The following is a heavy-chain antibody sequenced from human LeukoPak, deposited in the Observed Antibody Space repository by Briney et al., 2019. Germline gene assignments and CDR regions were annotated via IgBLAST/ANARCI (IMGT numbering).Heavy chain of an antibody. CDR1: GGTFSSYA. Sequence: ASVKVSCKASGGTFSSYAISWVRQAPGQGLEWMGGIIPIFGTANYAQKFQGRVTITADESTSTAYMELSSLRSEDTAVYYCAREGFGELGMDVWGKGTTVTVSS. V-gene: IGHV1-69*01. J-gene: IGHJ6*04. CDR2: IIPIFGTA. D-gene: IGHD3-10*01. CDR3: AREGFGELGMDV.